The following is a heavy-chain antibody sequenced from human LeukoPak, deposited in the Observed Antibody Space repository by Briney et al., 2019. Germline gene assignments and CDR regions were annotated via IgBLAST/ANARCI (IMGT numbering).Heavy chain of an antibody. CDR2: FSYSGST. Sequence: SETLSLTCTVSGDSISSSSYYWGWIRQPPGRGLEWIGSFSYSGSTYYRSSLKSRITISVDTSKNQFSLKLSSVTAADTAVYYCARPLADSSGYFDNWGQGTLVTVSS. CDR3: ARPLADSSGYFDN. D-gene: IGHD3-22*01. J-gene: IGHJ4*02. V-gene: IGHV4-39*01. CDR1: GDSISSSSYY.